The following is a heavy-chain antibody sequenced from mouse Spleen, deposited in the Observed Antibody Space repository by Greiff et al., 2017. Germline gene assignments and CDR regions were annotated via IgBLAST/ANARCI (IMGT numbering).Heavy chain of an antibody. D-gene: IGHD2-3*01. V-gene: IGHV1-64*01. Sequence: QVQLKQSGAELVKPGASVTLSCKASGYTFTSYWMHWVKQRPGQGLEWIGMIHPNSGSTNYNEKFKSKATLTVDKSSSTAYMQLSSLTSEDSAVYYCARDGYYLFAYWGQGTLVTVSA. J-gene: IGHJ3*01. CDR3: ARDGYYLFAY. CDR1: GYTFTSYW. CDR2: IHPNSGST.